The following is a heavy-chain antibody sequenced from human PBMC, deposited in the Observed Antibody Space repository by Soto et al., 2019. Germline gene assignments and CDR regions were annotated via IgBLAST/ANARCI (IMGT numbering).Heavy chain of an antibody. CDR3: ASDKLYVIAAACTYSFDI. Sequence: ASVKVSCKASGYTFTSYGISWVRQAPGQGLEWMGWISAYNGNTNYAQKLQGRVTMTTDTSTSTAYMELRSLRSDDTDVYYFASDKLYVIAAACTYSFDIWGQGTMVTVSS. CDR1: GYTFTSYG. V-gene: IGHV1-18*01. D-gene: IGHD6-13*01. J-gene: IGHJ3*02. CDR2: ISAYNGNT.